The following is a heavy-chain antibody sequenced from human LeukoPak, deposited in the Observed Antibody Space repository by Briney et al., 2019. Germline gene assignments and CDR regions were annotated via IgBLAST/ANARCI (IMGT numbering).Heavy chain of an antibody. CDR3: ARDRGTWNDDGFDY. D-gene: IGHD1-1*01. CDR1: GGSISSFY. V-gene: IGHV4-4*07. CDR2: IYISGST. Sequence: SETLSLTCTVSGGSISSFYWSWIRQPAGKGLEWIGRIYISGSTNYNPSLKSRVTMSVDTSKNQFSLKLSSVTAADTAVYYCARDRGTWNDDGFDYWGQGTLVTVSS. J-gene: IGHJ4*02.